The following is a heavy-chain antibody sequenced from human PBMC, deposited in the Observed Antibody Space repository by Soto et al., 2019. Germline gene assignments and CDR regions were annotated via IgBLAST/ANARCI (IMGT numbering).Heavy chain of an antibody. V-gene: IGHV1-69*13. CDR2: IIPIFGTA. J-gene: IGHJ4*02. CDR3: ARGAXYYDSSGLPRYMYYFDY. Sequence: SVKVSCKASGATFSSYAISWVRQAPGQGLEWMGGIIPIFGTANYALKFQGRVTITADESTSTAYMELSSLRSEDTAVYYCARGAXYYDSSGLPRYMYYFDYWGQGTLVTASS. CDR1: GATFSSYA. D-gene: IGHD3-22*01.